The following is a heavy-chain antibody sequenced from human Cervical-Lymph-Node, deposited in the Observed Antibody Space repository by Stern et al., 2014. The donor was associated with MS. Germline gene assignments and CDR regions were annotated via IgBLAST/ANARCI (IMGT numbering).Heavy chain of an antibody. V-gene: IGHV3-33*08. CDR1: GFSFSGYG. Sequence: VQLVESGGGVVQPWTSLTLSCAASGFSFSGYGMHWVRQAPGKGLEWVAVIWLDGSDTRYADSVKGRFTVSRDNSKNAYLQMNSLRVEDTAVYYCARGKPPNTHVDVWGQGTTVTVSS. CDR2: IWLDGSDT. J-gene: IGHJ6*02. D-gene: IGHD2-15*01. CDR3: ARGKPPNTHVDV.